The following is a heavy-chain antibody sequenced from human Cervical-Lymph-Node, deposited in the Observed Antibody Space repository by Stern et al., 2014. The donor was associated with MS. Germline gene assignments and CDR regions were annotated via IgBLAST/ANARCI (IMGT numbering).Heavy chain of an antibody. CDR2: MSADNGDT. CDR1: GYFFTSYG. V-gene: IGHV1-18*01. D-gene: IGHD3-3*01. CDR3: ARDSLIRTFGVEEGMDV. Sequence: QVQLGQSGAEVKKPGASVKVSCKASGYFFTSYGISWVRQAPGQGLQWMGWMSADNGDTNYAQNVQGRVTMTTDTSTNTAYMELSSLRSDDTALYYCARDSLIRTFGVEEGMDVWGQGTTVTVSS. J-gene: IGHJ6*02.